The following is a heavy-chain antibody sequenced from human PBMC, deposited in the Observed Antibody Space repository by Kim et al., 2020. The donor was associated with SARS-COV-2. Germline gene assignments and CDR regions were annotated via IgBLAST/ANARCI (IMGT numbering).Heavy chain of an antibody. CDR3: AKGVGYGSGSYPPSILFWYFDL. D-gene: IGHD3-10*01. J-gene: IGHJ2*01. CDR2: ISGSGGST. Sequence: GGSLRLSCAASGFTFSSYAMSWVRQAPGKGLEWVSAISGSGGSTYSDSVKGRFTISRDNSKNTLYLQMNSLRAEDTAVYYCAKGVGYGSGSYPPSILFWYFDLWGRGTLVTVSS. V-gene: IGHV3-23*01. CDR1: GFTFSSYA.